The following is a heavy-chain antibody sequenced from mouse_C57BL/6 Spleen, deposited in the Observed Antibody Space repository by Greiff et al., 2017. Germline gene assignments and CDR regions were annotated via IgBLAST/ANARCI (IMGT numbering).Heavy chain of an antibody. Sequence: QVQLQQSGAELVKPGASVKMSCKASGYTFTSYWITWVKQRPGQGLAWIGDIYPGSGSTNYNEKFKSKATLTVDTSSSTAYMQLSSLTSEVSAVYYCARWYYYGSSYFDYWGQGTTLTVSS. J-gene: IGHJ2*01. V-gene: IGHV1-55*01. CDR2: IYPGSGST. D-gene: IGHD1-1*01. CDR1: GYTFTSYW. CDR3: ARWYYYGSSYFDY.